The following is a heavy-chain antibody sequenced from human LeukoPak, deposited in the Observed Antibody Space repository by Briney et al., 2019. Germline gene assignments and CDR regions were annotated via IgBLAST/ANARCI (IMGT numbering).Heavy chain of an antibody. CDR1: GFTFSSYW. CDR2: IKQDVSEK. D-gene: IGHD4-23*01. Sequence: PGGSLRLSCAASGFTFSSYWMTWVRQAPGKGLEWVANIKQDVSEKYFVDSVRGRFTISRDNAKNSLYLQMNSLRAEDTAVYYCARDLASDYGGIPFDYWGQGTLVTVS. J-gene: IGHJ4*02. V-gene: IGHV3-7*01. CDR3: ARDLASDYGGIPFDY.